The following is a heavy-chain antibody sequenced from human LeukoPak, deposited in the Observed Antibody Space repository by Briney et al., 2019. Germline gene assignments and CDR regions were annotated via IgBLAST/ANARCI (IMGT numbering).Heavy chain of an antibody. D-gene: IGHD4-17*01. J-gene: IGHJ3*02. V-gene: IGHV3-30-3*01. CDR2: ISYDGSNK. Sequence: GGSLRLSCAASGFTFSSYAMHWVRQAPGKGLEWVAVISYDGSNKYYADSVKGRFTISRDNSKNTLYLQMNSLRAEDTAVYYCARDHDYGDYEGGDAFDIWGQGTMVTVSS. CDR1: GFTFSSYA. CDR3: ARDHDYGDYEGGDAFDI.